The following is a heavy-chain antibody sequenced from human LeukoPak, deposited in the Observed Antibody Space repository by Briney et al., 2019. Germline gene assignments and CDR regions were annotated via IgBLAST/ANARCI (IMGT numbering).Heavy chain of an antibody. D-gene: IGHD2-15*01. CDR3: GRDGYCSGVSCRSYYYDYYMDV. J-gene: IGHJ6*03. CDR1: GFTFISYA. Sequence: GGALRLSCAASGFTFISYAMHEVGQPPGREREYVSAISSNGGSAYYAISVKGRFTIRSDNSKHALYPQMGSLRAEDMAVYYCGRDGYCSGVSCRSYYYDYYMDVWGKGTTVTVSS. CDR2: ISSNGGSA. V-gene: IGHV3-64*01.